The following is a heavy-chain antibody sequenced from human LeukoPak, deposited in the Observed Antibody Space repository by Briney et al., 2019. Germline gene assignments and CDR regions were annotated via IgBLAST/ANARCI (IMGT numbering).Heavy chain of an antibody. CDR3: ARASLGYYMDV. V-gene: IGHV4-30-2*01. Sequence: PSETLSLTCTVSGGSISSGSYCWIWIRQPPGKGLEWIGYIYHSGSTYYNPSLKSRVTISVDRSKNQFSLKLSSVTAADTAVYYCARASLGYYMDVWGKGTTVTVSS. J-gene: IGHJ6*03. CDR2: IYHSGST. CDR1: GGSISSGSYC.